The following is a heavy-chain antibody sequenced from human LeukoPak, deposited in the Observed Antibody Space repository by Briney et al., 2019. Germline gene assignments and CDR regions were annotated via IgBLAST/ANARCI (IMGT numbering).Heavy chain of an antibody. D-gene: IGHD5/OR15-5a*01. CDR2: INAGNGNT. Sequence: GASAKVSRKASGYTFTSYGMHWVRQAPGQRLEWMGWINAGNGNTKYSQKFQGRVTISRDTSASTAYMELSSLRSEDTAVYYCARDSVLHGMDVWGQGTTVTVSS. J-gene: IGHJ6*02. CDR3: ARDSVLHGMDV. V-gene: IGHV1-3*01. CDR1: GYTFTSYG.